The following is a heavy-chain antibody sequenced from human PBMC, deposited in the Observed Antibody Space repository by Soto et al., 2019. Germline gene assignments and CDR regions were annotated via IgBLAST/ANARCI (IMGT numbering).Heavy chain of an antibody. Sequence: GGSLRLSCAASGFTFSSYAMSWVRQAPGKGLEWVSAISGSGGSTYYADSVKGRFTISRDNSKNTLYLQMNSLRAEDTAVYYCAKDRKGYSISGNYFDYWGQGTLVTVSS. V-gene: IGHV3-23*01. CDR2: ISGSGGST. D-gene: IGHD5-12*01. J-gene: IGHJ4*02. CDR1: GFTFSSYA. CDR3: AKDRKGYSISGNYFDY.